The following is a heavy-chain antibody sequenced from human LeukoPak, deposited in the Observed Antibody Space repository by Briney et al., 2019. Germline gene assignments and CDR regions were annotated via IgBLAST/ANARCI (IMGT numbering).Heavy chain of an antibody. J-gene: IGHJ3*02. CDR3: ARDVNLYDSSGYDAFDI. D-gene: IGHD3-22*01. CDR2: IYYSGST. Sequence: PSETLSLTCTVSGGSISSYYWSWIRQPPGKGLEWIGYIYYSGSTNYNPSLKSRVTISVDTSKNQFSLKLSSVTAADTAVYYCARDVNLYDSSGYDAFDIWGQGTMVTVSS. CDR1: GGSISSYY. V-gene: IGHV4-59*01.